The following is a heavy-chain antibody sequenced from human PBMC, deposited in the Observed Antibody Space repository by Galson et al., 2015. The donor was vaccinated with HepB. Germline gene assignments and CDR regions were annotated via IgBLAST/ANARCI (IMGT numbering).Heavy chain of an antibody. CDR1: GGTFSSYT. CDR3: ARDTAMVNGAFDI. J-gene: IGHJ3*02. V-gene: IGHV1-69*13. D-gene: IGHD5-18*01. Sequence: SVKVSCKASGGTFSSYTISWVRQAPGQGLEWMGGIIPIFGTAHYAQKFQGRVTITADESTSTAYMELSSLKSEDSAVYYCARDTAMVNGAFDIWGQGTMVTVSS. CDR2: IIPIFGTA.